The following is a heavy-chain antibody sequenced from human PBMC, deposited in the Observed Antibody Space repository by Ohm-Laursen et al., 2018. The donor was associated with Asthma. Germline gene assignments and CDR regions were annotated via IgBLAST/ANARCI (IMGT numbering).Heavy chain of an antibody. CDR3: AMPPDHDYGGNRDPLSVFDY. Sequence: SLRLSCAASGFTFRSYAMHWVRQAPGKGLEWVAVGGSYYDGGLKYYADSVNGRFTVSRDDSKNTLYLQMNSLRPDDTAVYYCAMPPDHDYGGNRDPLSVFDYWGQGTLVTVSS. V-gene: IGHV3-30-3*01. J-gene: IGHJ4*02. CDR1: GFTFRSYA. CDR2: GGSYYDGGLK. D-gene: IGHD4-23*01.